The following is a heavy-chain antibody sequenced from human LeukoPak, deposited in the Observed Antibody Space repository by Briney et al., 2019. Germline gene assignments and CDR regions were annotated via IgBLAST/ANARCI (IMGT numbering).Heavy chain of an antibody. V-gene: IGHV5-51*01. J-gene: IGHJ6*03. CDR2: IYPGDSDT. Sequence: GESLKISCRGSGYIFTNSWIGWVRQMPGKGPEWMGIIYPGDSDTRYSPSFEGQVTISADKSISTAYLQWSSLKASDTAMYCCARHSGYCSGSICYSEGHYYYMDVWGKGTTVTVSS. CDR3: ARHSGYCSGSICYSEGHYYYMDV. D-gene: IGHD2-15*01. CDR1: GYIFTNSW.